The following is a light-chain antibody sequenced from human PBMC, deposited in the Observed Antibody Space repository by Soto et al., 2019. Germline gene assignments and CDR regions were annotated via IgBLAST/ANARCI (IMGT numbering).Light chain of an antibody. V-gene: IGKV1-17*03. CDR2: AAS. CDR3: LQHDSYPRT. J-gene: IGKJ1*01. Sequence: DIQMTQSPSAMSASVGDRVIITCRASQDITFYLAWFQQKPGQVPKRLIYAASILETGVPSRFSGSGSGTEFTLTISSLQPEDFATYYCLQHDSYPRTFGQGTKVEIK. CDR1: QDITFY.